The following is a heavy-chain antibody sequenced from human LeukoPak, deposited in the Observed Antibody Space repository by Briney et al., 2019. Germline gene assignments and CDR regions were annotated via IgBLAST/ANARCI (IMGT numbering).Heavy chain of an antibody. D-gene: IGHD1-26*01. CDR1: GLSFSNTW. Sequence: GGSLRLSCAASGLSFSNTWMAWVRQAPGKGLEWVANINPDASTKHYVDSVKGLFTISRDNAKNSLYLQMNTLTADDTGVYYCARDQSGSLDHWGQGTLVTVSS. CDR2: INPDASTK. J-gene: IGHJ4*02. V-gene: IGHV3-7*01. CDR3: ARDQSGSLDH.